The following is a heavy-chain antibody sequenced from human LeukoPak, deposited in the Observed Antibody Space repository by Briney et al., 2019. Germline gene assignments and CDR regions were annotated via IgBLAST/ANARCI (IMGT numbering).Heavy chain of an antibody. D-gene: IGHD6-13*01. J-gene: IGHJ4*02. CDR3: ARGPIAAAGDY. Sequence: GASVKVSCKASGGTFSSYAISWVRQAPGQGLEWMGGIIPIFATANYAQKFQGRVTITADESTSTAYMELRSLRSDDTAVYYCARGPIAAAGDYWGQGTLVTVSS. CDR2: IIPIFATA. CDR1: GGTFSSYA. V-gene: IGHV1-69*13.